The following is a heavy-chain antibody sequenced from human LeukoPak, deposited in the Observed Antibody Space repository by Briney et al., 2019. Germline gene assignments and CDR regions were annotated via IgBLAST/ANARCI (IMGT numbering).Heavy chain of an antibody. CDR3: ANTVRGAPFDAFDI. J-gene: IGHJ3*02. Sequence: SGGSLRLSCPASGFPFSSFGMSWVRQVPGKGLEWVSSISGNGASIYYADSVKGRFTISRDNSKNTLYLQMNSLRAEDTAVYYCANTVRGAPFDAFDIWGQGTMVTVSS. CDR1: GFPFSSFG. V-gene: IGHV3-23*01. D-gene: IGHD3-10*01. CDR2: ISGNGASI.